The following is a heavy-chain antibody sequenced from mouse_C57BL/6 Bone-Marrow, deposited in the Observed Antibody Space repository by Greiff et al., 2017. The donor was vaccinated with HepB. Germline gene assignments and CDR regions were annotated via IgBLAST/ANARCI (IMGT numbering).Heavy chain of an antibody. D-gene: IGHD1-1*01. CDR3: ARDAGYGSSYDAMDY. CDR1: GFTFSDFY. J-gene: IGHJ4*01. V-gene: IGHV7-1*01. CDR2: SRNKANDYTT. Sequence: EVNVVESGGGLVQSGRSLRLSCATSGFTFSDFYMEWVRQAPGKGLEWIAASRNKANDYTTEYSASVKGRFIVSRDTSQSILYLQMNALRAEDTAIYYCARDAGYGSSYDAMDYWGQGTSVTVSS.